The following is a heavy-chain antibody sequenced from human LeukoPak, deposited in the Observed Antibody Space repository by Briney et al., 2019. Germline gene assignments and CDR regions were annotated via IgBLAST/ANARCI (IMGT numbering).Heavy chain of an antibody. CDR1: GLTYSSYS. D-gene: IGHD6-19*01. CDR2: MSNDGRGK. V-gene: IGHV3-30*18. J-gene: IGHJ4*02. Sequence: PGGSLRLSCAASGLTYSSYSMHWVRQAPGKGLEWVAVMSNDGRGKFYVDSVKGRFTISRDNSKNTLYLQMTSLRAEDTALYYCAKEHSSGWPSLDSWGQGTLVTVSS. CDR3: AKEHSSGWPSLDS.